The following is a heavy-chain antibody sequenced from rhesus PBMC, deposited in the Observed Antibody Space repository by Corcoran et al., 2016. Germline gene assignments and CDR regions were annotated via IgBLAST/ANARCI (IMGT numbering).Heavy chain of an antibody. CDR2: IYGSGGGP. CDR3: ARDENGLDS. CDR1: GGSISDDYY. J-gene: IGHJ6*01. Sequence: QVQLQESGPGLVKPSETLSLTCAVSGGSISDDYYWSWTRQPPGKGREWIGYIYGSGGGPHYNPSLKNRVTISIDPSKNQFSLKLSSVTAADAAVYYCARDENGLDSWGQGVVVTVSS. V-gene: IGHV4-106*01.